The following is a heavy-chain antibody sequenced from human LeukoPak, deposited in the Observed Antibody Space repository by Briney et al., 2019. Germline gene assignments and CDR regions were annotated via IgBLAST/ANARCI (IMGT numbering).Heavy chain of an antibody. V-gene: IGHV4-39*07. CDR2: FYYTGST. J-gene: IGHJ3*02. CDR3: ARAIPSSDAFDI. Sequence: PSETLSLTCTVSGGSISSNGYYWGWIRQPPGKGLEWIGSFYYTGSTFYSPSLKSRVTISVDTSKNQFSLKLSSVTAADTAVYYCARAIPSSDAFDIWGQGTMVTVSS. CDR1: GGSISSNGYY.